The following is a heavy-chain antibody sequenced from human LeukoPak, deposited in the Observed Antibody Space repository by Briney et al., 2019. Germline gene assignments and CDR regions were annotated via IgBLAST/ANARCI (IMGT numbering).Heavy chain of an antibody. CDR3: ARDRRIGEHDY. CDR1: GGSISSGGYY. V-gene: IGHV4-31*01. CDR2: IYYSGST. Sequence: SETLSLTCTVSGGSISSGGYYWSWIRQHPGKGPEWIGYIYYSGSTYYNPSLKSQVTISVDTSKNQFSLKLSSVTAADTAVYYCARDRRIGEHDYWGQGTLVTVSS. D-gene: IGHD1/OR15-1a*01. J-gene: IGHJ4*02.